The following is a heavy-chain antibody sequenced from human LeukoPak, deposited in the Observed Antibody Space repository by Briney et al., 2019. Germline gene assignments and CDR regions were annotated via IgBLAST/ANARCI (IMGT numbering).Heavy chain of an antibody. CDR3: ARDNPYDSSGYYYYGMDV. D-gene: IGHD3-22*01. CDR1: GFTVSSNY. Sequence: GGSLRLSCAASGFTVSSNYMSWVRQAPGKGLEWVSVIYSGGSTYYADSVKGRFTISRDNSKNTLYLQMNSLRAEDTAVYYCARDNPYDSSGYYYYGMDVWGQGTTVTVSS. J-gene: IGHJ6*02. V-gene: IGHV3-53*01. CDR2: IYSGGST.